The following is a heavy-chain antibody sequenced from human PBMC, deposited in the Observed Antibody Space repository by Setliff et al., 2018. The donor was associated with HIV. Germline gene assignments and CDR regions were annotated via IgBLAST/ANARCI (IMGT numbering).Heavy chain of an antibody. J-gene: IGHJ4*02. D-gene: IGHD3-10*01. CDR1: SGSMSSYY. CDR2: IYYTGSA. Sequence: PSETLSLTCTVSSGSMSSYYWSWIRQPPGKGLERIGSIYYTGSADYNPSLMSRVTISLDTPKNQFSLKLNSVIAADTAVYYCARNRVPSSLWGQGTLVTVSS. CDR3: ARNRVPSSL. V-gene: IGHV4-59*01.